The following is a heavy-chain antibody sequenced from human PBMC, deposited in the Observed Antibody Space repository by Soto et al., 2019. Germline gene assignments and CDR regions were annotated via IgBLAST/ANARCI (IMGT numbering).Heavy chain of an antibody. J-gene: IGHJ5*02. Sequence: ASVKVSCKASGYTFTGYYMHWVRQAPGQGLEWMGWINPNSGGTNYAQKFQGWVTMTRDTSISTAYMELSRLRSDDTAVYYCARDGGIAVAGTRWFDPWGQGTPVTVSS. CDR3: ARDGGIAVAGTRWFDP. CDR2: INPNSGGT. V-gene: IGHV1-2*04. CDR1: GYTFTGYY. D-gene: IGHD6-19*01.